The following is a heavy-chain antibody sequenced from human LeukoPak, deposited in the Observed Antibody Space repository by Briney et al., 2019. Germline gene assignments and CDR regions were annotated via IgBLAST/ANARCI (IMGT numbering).Heavy chain of an antibody. V-gene: IGHV3-30*03. CDR3: ARDFAWGSGGAPIDDNWLDP. CDR2: ISYDGSNK. Sequence: GGSLRLSCSASGFTFSSYGMHWVRQAPGKGLEWVAVISYDGSNKYYADSVKGRFTISRDNSKNTLYLQMNSLRAEDTAVYYCARDFAWGSGGAPIDDNWLDPWGQGILVTVSS. CDR1: GFTFSSYG. J-gene: IGHJ5*02. D-gene: IGHD7-27*01.